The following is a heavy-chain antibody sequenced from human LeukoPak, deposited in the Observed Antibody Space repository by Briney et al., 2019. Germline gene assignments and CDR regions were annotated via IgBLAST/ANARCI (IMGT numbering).Heavy chain of an antibody. V-gene: IGHV1-18*01. CDR3: ARDAITMVRGVNLDY. D-gene: IGHD3-10*01. CDR2: ISAYNGNT. Sequence: ASVKVSCKASGYTFTSYGISWVRQAPGQGLEWMGWISAYNGNTNYAQKLQGRVTMTTDTSTSTAYMELRSLRSDDTAVYYCARDAITMVRGVNLDYWGQGTLVTVSS. CDR1: GYTFTSYG. J-gene: IGHJ4*02.